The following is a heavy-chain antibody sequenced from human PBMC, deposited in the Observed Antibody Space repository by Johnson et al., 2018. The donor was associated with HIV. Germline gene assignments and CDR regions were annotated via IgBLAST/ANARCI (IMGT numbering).Heavy chain of an antibody. V-gene: IGHV3-30*02. CDR3: ARAGAVGFDAFDI. J-gene: IGHJ3*02. Sequence: QMQLVESGGGVVQPGGSLRLSCAASGFTFSSYGMHWVRQAPGKGLEWVAFIRYDGSNKYYADSVKGRFTISRDNSKNTLYLQMGSLRAEDTAVYYCARAGAVGFDAFDIWGQGTMVTVSS. CDR1: GFTFSSYG. CDR2: IRYDGSNK. D-gene: IGHD6-19*01.